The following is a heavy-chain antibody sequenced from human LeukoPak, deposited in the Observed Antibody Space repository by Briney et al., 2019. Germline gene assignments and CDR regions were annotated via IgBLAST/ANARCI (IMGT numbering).Heavy chain of an antibody. D-gene: IGHD7-27*01. V-gene: IGHV3-7*01. J-gene: IGHJ4*02. Sequence: GGSLRLSCAASGFTFTSYWMSWVRQAPGKGLEWVANLNQDGSAKYYVDSVKGRFTISRDNAKNSLYLQMNSLRAEDTALYYCATVWGSGPLQVYDYWGQGTLVTVSS. CDR2: LNQDGSAK. CDR1: GFTFTSYW. CDR3: ATVWGSGPLQVYDY.